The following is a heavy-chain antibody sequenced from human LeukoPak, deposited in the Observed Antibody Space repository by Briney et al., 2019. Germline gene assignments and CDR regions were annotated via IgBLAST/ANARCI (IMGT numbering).Heavy chain of an antibody. J-gene: IGHJ5*02. V-gene: IGHV1-3*01. CDR2: INAGNGNT. D-gene: IGHD3-22*01. Sequence: ASVKVSCKASGYTFTSYAMHWVCQAPGQRLEWMGWINAGNGNTKYSQKFQGRVTITRDTSASTAYMELSSLRSEDTAVYYCARDRCYYDSSGWFDPWGQGTLVTVSS. CDR3: ARDRCYYDSSGWFDP. CDR1: GYTFTSYA.